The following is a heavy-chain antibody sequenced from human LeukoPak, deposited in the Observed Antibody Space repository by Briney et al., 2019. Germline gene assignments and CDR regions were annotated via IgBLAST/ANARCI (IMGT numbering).Heavy chain of an antibody. CDR3: AELGITMIGGG. V-gene: IGHV3-48*03. Sequence: PGGSLSLSCAASGFTFSSYEMNWVRQAPGKGLEWVSYISSSVSTIYYADSVKGRFTISRDNAKNSLYLQMNSLRAEDTAVYYCAELGITMIGGGWGKGTTVTISS. D-gene: IGHD3-10*02. CDR1: GFTFSSYE. J-gene: IGHJ6*04. CDR2: ISSSVSTI.